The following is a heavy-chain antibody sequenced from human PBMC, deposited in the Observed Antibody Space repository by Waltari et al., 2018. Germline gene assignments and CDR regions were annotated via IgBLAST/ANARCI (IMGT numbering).Heavy chain of an antibody. J-gene: IGHJ4*02. CDR1: GGSFSGYY. CDR3: ARSYSSLSHYFDY. V-gene: IGHV4-34*01. Sequence: QVQLQQWGAGLLKPSETLSLTCAVYGGSFSGYYWSWIRQPPGKGLEWLGEINHSGSTNYNPSLKSRVTISVDTSKNQFSLKLSSVTAADTAVYYCARSYSSLSHYFDYWGQGTLVTVSS. D-gene: IGHD6-6*01. CDR2: INHSGST.